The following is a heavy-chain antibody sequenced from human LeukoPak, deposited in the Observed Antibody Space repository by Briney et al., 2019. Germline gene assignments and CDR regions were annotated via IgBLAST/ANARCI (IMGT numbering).Heavy chain of an antibody. CDR2: INHSGST. Sequence: SETLSLTCAVYGVSFSGYYWSWIRQPPGKGLEWIGEINHSGSTNYNPSLKSRVTISVDTSKNQFSLKLSSVTAADTAVYYCARGIRFTMVRGVIDDAFDIWGQGTMVTVSS. CDR3: ARGIRFTMVRGVIDDAFDI. CDR1: GVSFSGYY. J-gene: IGHJ3*02. D-gene: IGHD3-10*01. V-gene: IGHV4-34*01.